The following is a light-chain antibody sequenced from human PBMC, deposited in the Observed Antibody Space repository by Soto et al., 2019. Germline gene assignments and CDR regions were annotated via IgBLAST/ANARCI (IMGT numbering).Light chain of an antibody. V-gene: IGLV6-57*04. CDR1: SGSIASNY. J-gene: IGLJ1*01. CDR3: SLYTSENTYV. Sequence: NFMLTQPHSVSESPGKTVTISCTRSSGSIASNYVQWYQQRPGSAPTTLIYEDDRRPSGVPDRFSGSKSGNTASLTISGLQAADEADYYCSLYTSENTYVFGTGTKLTVL. CDR2: EDD.